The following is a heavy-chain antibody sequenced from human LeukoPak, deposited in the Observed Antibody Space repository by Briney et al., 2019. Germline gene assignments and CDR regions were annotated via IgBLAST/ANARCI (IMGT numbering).Heavy chain of an antibody. D-gene: IGHD1-14*01. J-gene: IGHJ4*02. CDR1: GFRFSKDS. V-gene: IGHV3-23*01. Sequence: GRSLRLSCAASGFRFSKDSMSWVRQAPGKGLEWVSAISNRGENTYYADSVMGRFTIPRDNSKNTLYLQMDSLRVEDTAVYYCAEERGASGRTTFDYWGQGTLVIVSS. CDR2: ISNRGENT. CDR3: AEERGASGRTTFDY.